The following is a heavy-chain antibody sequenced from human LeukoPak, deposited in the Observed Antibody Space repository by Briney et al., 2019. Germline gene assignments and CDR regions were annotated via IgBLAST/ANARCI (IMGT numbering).Heavy chain of an antibody. CDR3: ARGLPAAMYYYYYGMDV. J-gene: IGHJ6*04. D-gene: IGHD2-2*01. CDR2: IIPIFGTA. Sequence: ASVKVSCKASGYTFTSYYMHWVRQAPGQGLEWMGGIIPIFGTANYAQKFQGRVTITADKSTSTAYMELSSLRSEDTAVYYCARGLPAAMYYYYYGMDVWGKGTTVTVSS. V-gene: IGHV1-69*06. CDR1: GYTFTSYY.